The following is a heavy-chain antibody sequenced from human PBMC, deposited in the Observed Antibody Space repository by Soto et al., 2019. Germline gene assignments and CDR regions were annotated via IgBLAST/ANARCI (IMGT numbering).Heavy chain of an antibody. CDR3: ARKGSGWTFDY. CDR2: IWYDGSYK. V-gene: IGHV3-33*01. D-gene: IGHD6-19*01. Sequence: QVQLVESGGGVVQPGRSLRLSCAASGFTLSNYAMHWVRQAPGKGLEWVAVIWYDGSYKYYADSVKGRFTISRDSSKNTLYLPVNSLRADNTAMYYWARKGSGWTFDYWGQGTLVTVSS. CDR1: GFTLSNYA. J-gene: IGHJ4*02.